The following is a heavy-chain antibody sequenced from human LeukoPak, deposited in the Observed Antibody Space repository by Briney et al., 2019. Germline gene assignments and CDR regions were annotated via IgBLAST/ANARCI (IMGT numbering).Heavy chain of an antibody. CDR1: GYTFTSYY. D-gene: IGHD6-6*01. V-gene: IGHV1-46*01. CDR2: INPSGGST. CDR3: ARDWQLVGWFDP. J-gene: IGHJ5*02. Sequence: ASVKVSCKASGYTFTSYYMHWVRQAPGQGLEWMGIINPSGGSTSYAQKFQGRVTMTRDTSTSTVYMELSSLRSEDTAVYYCARDWQLVGWFDPWGQGTLVTISS.